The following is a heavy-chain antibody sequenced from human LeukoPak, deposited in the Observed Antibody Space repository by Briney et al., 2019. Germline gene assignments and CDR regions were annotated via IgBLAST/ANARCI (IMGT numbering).Heavy chain of an antibody. CDR2: IYYSGST. J-gene: IGHJ4*02. Sequence: SETLSLTCTVSGGSISSSSYYWGWIRQPPGKGLEWIGSIYYSGSTYYNPSLKSRVTISVNTSKNQFSLKLSSVTAADTAVYYCARLGYSSGWYDYWGQGTLVTVSS. CDR3: ARLGYSSGWYDY. V-gene: IGHV4-39*01. CDR1: GGSISSSSYY. D-gene: IGHD6-19*01.